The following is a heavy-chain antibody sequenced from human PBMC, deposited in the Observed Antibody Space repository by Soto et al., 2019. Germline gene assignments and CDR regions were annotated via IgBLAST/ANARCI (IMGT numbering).Heavy chain of an antibody. Sequence: QVQLQQWGAGLLKPSETLSLTCAVYGGSFSGYYWSWIRQPPGKGLEWIGEINHSGSTNYNPSLKSRVNISVDTSKNQFSLKLSSVTAADTAVYYCARGGPNYYDSSGYYSWFDPWGQGTLVTVSS. CDR2: INHSGST. CDR3: ARGGPNYYDSSGYYSWFDP. CDR1: GGSFSGYY. J-gene: IGHJ5*02. D-gene: IGHD3-22*01. V-gene: IGHV4-34*01.